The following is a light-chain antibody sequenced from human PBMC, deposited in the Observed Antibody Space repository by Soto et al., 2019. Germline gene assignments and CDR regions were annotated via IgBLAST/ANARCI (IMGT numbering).Light chain of an antibody. Sequence: DIQLTQSPSFLSASVGDRVTITCRASQGISSYLAWYQQKPGKAPKLLIYAASTLQSGVPSRFSGSGSGTEFTLTISSLQPEDFATYYCQQLNSYPFLTCGGWTKGEIK. CDR1: QGISSY. V-gene: IGKV1-9*01. J-gene: IGKJ4*01. CDR3: QQLNSYPFLT. CDR2: AAS.